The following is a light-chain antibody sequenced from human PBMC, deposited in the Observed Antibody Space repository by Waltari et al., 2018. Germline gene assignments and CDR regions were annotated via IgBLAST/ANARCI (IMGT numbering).Light chain of an antibody. J-gene: IGKJ4*01. CDR1: QGISSS. CDR3: QQLNSYPLT. V-gene: IGKV1-9*01. Sequence: IQLTRSPSSLSASVGDRVTITCRASQGISSSLAWYHQKPGKAPKLLIYAASALQSGVPSRFSGSGSGTDFTLTISSLQPEDFATYYCQQLNSYPLTFGGGTKVEIK. CDR2: AAS.